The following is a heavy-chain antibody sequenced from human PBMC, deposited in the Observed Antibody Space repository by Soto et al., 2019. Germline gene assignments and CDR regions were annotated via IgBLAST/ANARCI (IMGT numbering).Heavy chain of an antibody. CDR2: INSRGST. V-gene: IGHV4-31*03. D-gene: IGHD5-18*01. CDR1: GVSIRGGGRY. J-gene: IGHJ4*02. Sequence: QVQLQESGPGLVEPSQTLSLTCTVSGVSIRGGGRYWTWIRHRPGKSLECIGYINSRGSTYYNPYLSGRVTISLDKSQGQISLKLSSVTAADKALYYCATLGSTYGNSCDKWCQGTLVAVSS. CDR3: ATLGSTYGNSCDK.